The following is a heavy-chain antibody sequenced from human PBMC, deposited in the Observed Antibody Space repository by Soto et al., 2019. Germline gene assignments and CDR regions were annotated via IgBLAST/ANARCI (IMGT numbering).Heavy chain of an antibody. CDR1: GGSSSGYY. V-gene: IGHV4-34*01. D-gene: IGHD6-13*01. J-gene: IGHJ5*02. CDR2: INHSGST. CDR3: ARGEIAAAGQCPWFEP. Sequence: PSETLSVTCAVYGGSSSGYYWSWIRQPPGKGLEWIGEINHSGSTNYNPSLKSRVTISVDTSKNQFSLKLSSVTAADTAVYYCARGEIAAAGQCPWFEPWGQGTLVTVSS.